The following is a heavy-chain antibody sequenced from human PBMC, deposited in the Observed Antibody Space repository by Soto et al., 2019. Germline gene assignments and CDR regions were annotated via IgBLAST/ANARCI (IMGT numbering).Heavy chain of an antibody. CDR2: INHSGRT. J-gene: IGHJ3*02. CDR3: ARAPSKDIVVVVAATHAFDI. CDR1: DGYISDHY. D-gene: IGHD2-15*01. V-gene: IGHV4-34*01. Sequence: PSEPLFLTYTVNDGYISDHYCSCVRQHTWKRQEWIGEINHSGRTTFNPSLKTRVTISVDKSRSQFSLRLSSVTAADTAVYYCARAPSKDIVVVVAATHAFDIWGQGTMVTVSS.